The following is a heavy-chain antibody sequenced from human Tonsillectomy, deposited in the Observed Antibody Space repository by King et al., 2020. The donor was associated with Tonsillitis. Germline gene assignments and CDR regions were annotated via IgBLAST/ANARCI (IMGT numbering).Heavy chain of an antibody. D-gene: IGHD4-17*01. CDR3: ARDYPDGDYFDY. Sequence: VQLVESGGGVVQPGRSLRLSCAASGFTFSSYGMHWVRQAPGKGLEWVAVIWYNGSNKYYVDSVKGRFTISRDNSKNTLYLQMNSVRAEDTAVYYCARDYPDGDYFDYWGQGTLVTVSS. V-gene: IGHV3-33*08. CDR2: IWYNGSNK. CDR1: GFTFSSYG. J-gene: IGHJ4*02.